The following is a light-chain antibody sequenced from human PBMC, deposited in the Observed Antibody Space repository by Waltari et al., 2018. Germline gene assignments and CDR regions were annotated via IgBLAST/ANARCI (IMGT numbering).Light chain of an antibody. Sequence: DIQMTQSPSSLSASVGDTVTITCRASQGISSYLNWFQQKPGKAPKLLIYAATTLQSGVPSRFSGSGSGTEFTLTISSLRPEDFAAYYCLQHNSYPHSFGQGTKVEIK. CDR2: AAT. CDR3: LQHNSYPHS. V-gene: IGKV1-17*01. CDR1: QGISSY. J-gene: IGKJ2*03.